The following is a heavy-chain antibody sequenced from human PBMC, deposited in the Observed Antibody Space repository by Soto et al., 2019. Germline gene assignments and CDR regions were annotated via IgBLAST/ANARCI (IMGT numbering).Heavy chain of an antibody. Sequence: GGSLRLSCAASGFTFSSYGMHWVRQAPGKGLEWVAVISYDGSNKYYADSVKGRFTISRDNSKNTLYLQMNSLRAEDTAVYYCAKDSRLLWFGDPDYWGQGTQVTVSS. CDR3: AKDSRLLWFGDPDY. J-gene: IGHJ4*02. V-gene: IGHV3-30*18. CDR2: ISYDGSNK. CDR1: GFTFSSYG. D-gene: IGHD3-10*01.